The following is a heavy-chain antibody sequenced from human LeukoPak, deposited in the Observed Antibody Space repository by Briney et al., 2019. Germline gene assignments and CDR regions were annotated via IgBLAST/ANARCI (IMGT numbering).Heavy chain of an antibody. V-gene: IGHV4-4*07. Sequence: SETLALTCTVSGGSISSYYWSWIRQPAGKGLEWIGRIYTSGSTNYNPSLKSRVTMSVDTSKNQFSLKLSSVTAADTAVYYCARGGSYCSSTSCYRLPFDYWGQGTLVTVSS. J-gene: IGHJ4*02. CDR3: ARGGSYCSSTSCYRLPFDY. CDR2: IYTSGST. D-gene: IGHD2-2*01. CDR1: GGSISSYY.